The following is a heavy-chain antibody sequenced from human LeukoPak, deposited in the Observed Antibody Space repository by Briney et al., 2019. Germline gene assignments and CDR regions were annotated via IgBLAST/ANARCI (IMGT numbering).Heavy chain of an antibody. Sequence: PGGSLRLSCAASGFTFSSYWMSWVRQAPGEGLEWMANIKQDGSEKYYVDSVKGRFTISRDNAKNSLYLQMNSLRDEDTAVYYCAREGSGWSLDYWGQGTLVTVSS. D-gene: IGHD6-19*01. CDR1: GFTFSSYW. V-gene: IGHV3-7*01. J-gene: IGHJ4*02. CDR3: AREGSGWSLDY. CDR2: IKQDGSEK.